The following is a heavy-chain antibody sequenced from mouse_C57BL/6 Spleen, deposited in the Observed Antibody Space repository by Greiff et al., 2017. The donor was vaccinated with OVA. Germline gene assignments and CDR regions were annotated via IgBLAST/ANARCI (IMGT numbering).Heavy chain of an antibody. CDR2: IHPNSGST. J-gene: IGHJ2*01. V-gene: IGHV1-64*01. Sequence: QVQLQQSGAELVKPGASVKLSCKASGYTFTSYWMHWVKQRPGQGLEWIGMIHPNSGSTNYNEKFKSKATLTVDKSSSTAYMQLSSLTSEDSAVYYCAYYYGSSPRYYFDYWGQGTTLTVSS. CDR1: GYTFTSYW. D-gene: IGHD1-1*01. CDR3: AYYYGSSPRYYFDY.